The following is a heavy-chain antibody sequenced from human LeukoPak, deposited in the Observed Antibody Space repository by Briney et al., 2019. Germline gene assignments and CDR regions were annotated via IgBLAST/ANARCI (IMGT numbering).Heavy chain of an antibody. Sequence: SETLSLTCTVSGGSISSYYWGWIRQPPGKGLEWIGSIYYSGSTYYNPSLKSRVTISVDTSKNQFSLKLSSVTAADTAVYYCASPYCSSTSCSVGLWGQGTLVTVSS. J-gene: IGHJ4*02. D-gene: IGHD2-2*01. CDR3: ASPYCSSTSCSVGL. CDR1: GGSISSYY. CDR2: IYYSGST. V-gene: IGHV4-39*01.